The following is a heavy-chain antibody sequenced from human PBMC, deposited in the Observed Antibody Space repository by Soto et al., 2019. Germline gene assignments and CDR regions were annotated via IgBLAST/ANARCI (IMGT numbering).Heavy chain of an antibody. V-gene: IGHV4-34*01. D-gene: IGHD6-13*01. J-gene: IGHJ4*02. CDR2: INHSGST. Sequence: SETLCLTCAVYGGSFSGYYWSWIRQPPGKGLEWIGEINHSGSTNYNPSLKSRVTISVDTSKNQFSLKLSSVTAADTAVYYCAGRSGIAAAERLYFDYWGQGTLVTVSS. CDR1: GGSFSGYY. CDR3: AGRSGIAAAERLYFDY.